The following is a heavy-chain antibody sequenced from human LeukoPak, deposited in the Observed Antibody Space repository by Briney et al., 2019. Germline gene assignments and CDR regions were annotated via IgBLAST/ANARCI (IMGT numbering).Heavy chain of an antibody. J-gene: IGHJ4*02. D-gene: IGHD6-19*01. V-gene: IGHV6-1*01. Sequence: QTPSLTCAISGDCVSSNYGGWNWIRQSPSRGLEWLGMTYYRSKSYNNYAESMKGRITISPDTSKSQFSLQLNCVTPEDTAVYYCAREVGTSGWYTFDYWGQGTLVTVSS. CDR1: GDCVSSNYGG. CDR2: TYYRSKSYN. CDR3: AREVGTSGWYTFDY.